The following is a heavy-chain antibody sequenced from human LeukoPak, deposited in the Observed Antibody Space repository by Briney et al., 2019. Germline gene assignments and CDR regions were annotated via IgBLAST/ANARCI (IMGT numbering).Heavy chain of an antibody. J-gene: IGHJ4*02. CDR2: ISSRSSYT. CDR3: ASSLTPGDGYNSRPFDY. D-gene: IGHD5-24*01. V-gene: IGHV3-11*06. Sequence: GGSLRLSCAASGFTFSDYYMSWIRQAPGKGLEWVSYISSRSSYTKYADSVKGRFTISRDNAKNSPHLQMNSLRAEDTAVYYCASSLTPGDGYNSRPFDYWGQGTLVTVSS. CDR1: GFTFSDYY.